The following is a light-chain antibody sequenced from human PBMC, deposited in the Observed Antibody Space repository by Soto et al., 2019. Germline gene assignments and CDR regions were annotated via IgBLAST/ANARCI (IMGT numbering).Light chain of an antibody. CDR2: ATS. CDR3: QQYGDWPLP. V-gene: IGKV3-15*01. J-gene: IGKJ4*01. Sequence: EIVVTQSPATLSVSPGERATLSCRASQSVGNNFAWYQQKPGQAPRLLIFATSTRATGVPARFSGSGSGTAFTLTISSLQSEDFAVSYCQQYGDWPLPFGGGAKVEIE. CDR1: QSVGNN.